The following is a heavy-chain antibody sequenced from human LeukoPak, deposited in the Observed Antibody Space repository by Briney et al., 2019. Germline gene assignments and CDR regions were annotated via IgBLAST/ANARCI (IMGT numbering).Heavy chain of an antibody. CDR1: GGSISSYY. D-gene: IGHD4-17*01. J-gene: IGHJ5*02. CDR2: IYYSGST. CDR3: AREIYGDWFDP. V-gene: IGHV4-59*01. Sequence: PSETLSLTCTVSGGSISSYYWSWIRQPPGKGLEWIGYIYYSGSTNYNPSLKSRVTISVDTSKNQFSLKLSSVTAADTAVYYCAREIYGDWFDPWGQGTPVTVSS.